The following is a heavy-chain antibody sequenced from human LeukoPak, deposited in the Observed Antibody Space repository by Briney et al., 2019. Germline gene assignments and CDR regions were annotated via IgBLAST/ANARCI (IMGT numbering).Heavy chain of an antibody. J-gene: IGHJ6*02. Sequence: GGSLRLSCAASGFTFSSYAMHWVRQAPGKGLEWVAVISYDGSNKYYADSVKGRFTISRDNSKNTLYLQMNSLRAEDTAVYYCARSAVICPGCHYYGMDVWGQGTTVTVSS. V-gene: IGHV3-30-3*01. D-gene: IGHD3-10*02. CDR3: ARSAVICPGCHYYGMDV. CDR1: GFTFSSYA. CDR2: ISYDGSNK.